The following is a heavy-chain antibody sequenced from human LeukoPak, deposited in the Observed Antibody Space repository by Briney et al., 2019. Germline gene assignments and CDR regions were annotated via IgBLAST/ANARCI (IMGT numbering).Heavy chain of an antibody. CDR1: GGSVSSGNYY. CDR3: ARAVMMVRGVIIGGYWFDP. CDR2: IFYTGST. V-gene: IGHV4-61*01. J-gene: IGHJ5*02. Sequence: SETLSLTCTVSGGSVSSGNYYWTWIRQPPGKGLEWIGHIFYTGSTNYNPSLKSRVTISVDTSKNQFSLKLNSVTAADTAVYYCARAVMMVRGVIIGGYWFDPWGQGTLVTVSS. D-gene: IGHD3-10*01.